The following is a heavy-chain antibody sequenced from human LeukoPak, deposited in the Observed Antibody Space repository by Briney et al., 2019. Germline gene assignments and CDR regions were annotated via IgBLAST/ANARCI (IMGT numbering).Heavy chain of an antibody. V-gene: IGHV3-30-3*01. Sequence: GGSLRLSCAASGFTFSSYAMHWVRQAPGKGLEWVAVISYDGSNKYYADSVKGRFTISRDNSKNTLYLQMNSLRAEDTAVYYCAKGRGGWSTHFDYWGQGTLVTVSS. J-gene: IGHJ4*02. D-gene: IGHD6-19*01. CDR2: ISYDGSNK. CDR3: AKGRGGWSTHFDY. CDR1: GFTFSSYA.